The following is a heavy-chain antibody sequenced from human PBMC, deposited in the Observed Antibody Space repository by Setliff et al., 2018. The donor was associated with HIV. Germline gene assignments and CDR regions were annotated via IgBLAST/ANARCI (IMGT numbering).Heavy chain of an antibody. D-gene: IGHD3-10*01. Sequence: PSETLSLTCTVSGDSISTDYWTWIRQPPGKGLEWIGYSYNSANTSYNPSLKSRVTISVDTSKNQFSLKLSSVTAADTAVYFCARDRHSSGLGSYGPWGPGILVTVSS. CDR1: GDSISTDY. CDR3: ARDRHSSGLGSYGP. J-gene: IGHJ5*02. V-gene: IGHV4-59*12. CDR2: SYNSANT.